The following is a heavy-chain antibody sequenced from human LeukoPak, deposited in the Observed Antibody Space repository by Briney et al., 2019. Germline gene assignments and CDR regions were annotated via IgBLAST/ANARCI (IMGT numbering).Heavy chain of an antibody. J-gene: IGHJ4*02. CDR1: GFTFSSYG. CDR2: ISYDGSNK. D-gene: IGHD3-3*01. V-gene: IGHV3-30*03. CDR3: ARGVPYDSWSGPHYSDY. Sequence: GGSLRLSCTASGFTFSSYGMHWVRQAPGKGLEWVAVISYDGSNKYYADSVKGRFTISRDNSKNTLYVQMNSLRAEDTAVYYCARGVPYDSWSGPHYSDYWGQGTLVTVSS.